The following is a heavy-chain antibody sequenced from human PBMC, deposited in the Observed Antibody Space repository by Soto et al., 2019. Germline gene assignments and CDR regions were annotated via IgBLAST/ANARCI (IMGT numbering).Heavy chain of an antibody. J-gene: IGHJ5*02. V-gene: IGHV1-2*02. CDR1: GYTFTGYY. CDR3: ASGYYDFWSGYYWFVP. Sequence: QVQLVQSGAEVKKPGASVKVSCKASGYTFTGYYMHWVRQAPGQGLEWMGWINPNSGGKNYAQKFQGRVTMTRDTSISTAYMELSRLRSDDTAVYYCASGYYDFWSGYYWFVPWGQGTLVTVSS. D-gene: IGHD3-3*01. CDR2: INPNSGGK.